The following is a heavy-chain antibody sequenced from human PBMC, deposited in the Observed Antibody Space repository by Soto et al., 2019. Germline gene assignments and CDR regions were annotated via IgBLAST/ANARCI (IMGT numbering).Heavy chain of an antibody. D-gene: IGHD4-17*01. CDR3: SSQSYGDYGFDY. CDR1: GGTFSSYT. V-gene: IGHV1-69*02. J-gene: IGHJ4*02. Sequence: QVQLVQSGAEVKKPGSSVKVSCKASGGTFSSYTISWVRQAPGQGLEWMGRIIPILGIANYAQKFQGRVPITADKSTSTAYLELRRLRSEDTGVYCFSSQSYGDYGFDYWGQGTLVTVSS. CDR2: IIPILGIA.